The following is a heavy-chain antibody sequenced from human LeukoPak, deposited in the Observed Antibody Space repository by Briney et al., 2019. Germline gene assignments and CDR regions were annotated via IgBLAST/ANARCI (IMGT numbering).Heavy chain of an antibody. CDR2: IIPIFGTA. CDR3: ARGTTVTTLRFDY. J-gene: IGHJ4*02. CDR1: GGTFSSYA. V-gene: IGHV1-69*05. Sequence: ASVKVSCKASGGTFSSYAISWVRQAPGQGLEWMGGIIPIFGTANYAQKFQGRVTITTDESTSTAYMELSSLRSEDTAVYYCARGTTVTTLRFDYWGQGTLVTVSS. D-gene: IGHD4-17*01.